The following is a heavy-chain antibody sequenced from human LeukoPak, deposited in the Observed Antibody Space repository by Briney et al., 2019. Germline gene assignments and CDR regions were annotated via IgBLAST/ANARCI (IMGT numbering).Heavy chain of an antibody. J-gene: IGHJ3*02. CDR3: ASRIAVAGTSGAFDI. D-gene: IGHD6-19*01. V-gene: IGHV5-51*01. CDR1: GYSFTSYW. CDR2: IYPGDSDT. Sequence: GESLQISCKGSGYSFTSYWIGWVRQMPGKGLEWMGIIYPGDSDTRYSPSFQGQVTISADKSISTAYLQWSSLKASDTAMYYCASRIAVAGTSGAFDIWGQGTMVTVSS.